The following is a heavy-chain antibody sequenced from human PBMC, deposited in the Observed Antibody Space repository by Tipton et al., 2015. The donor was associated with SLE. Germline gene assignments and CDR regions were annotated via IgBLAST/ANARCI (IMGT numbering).Heavy chain of an antibody. D-gene: IGHD3-22*01. Sequence: TLSLICIVSGDSISSSSYYWGWIRQPPGKGLEWVGTVYYTGNTFYNPSLKSRVTILVDTSKNQFSLKLSSVTAADTAVYYCARDEYRYDATGYHLLGHFDFWGQGTLVTVSS. V-gene: IGHV4-39*07. CDR1: GDSISSSSYY. CDR2: VYYTGNT. J-gene: IGHJ4*02. CDR3: ARDEYRYDATGYHLLGHFDF.